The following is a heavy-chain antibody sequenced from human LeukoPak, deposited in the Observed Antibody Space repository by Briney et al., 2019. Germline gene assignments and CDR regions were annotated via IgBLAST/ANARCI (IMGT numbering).Heavy chain of an antibody. CDR1: GVTFSSNW. CDR3: TRDLGRSGYYWGAYYFDS. Sequence: GGSLRLSCVASGVTFSSNWMSWVRQAPGKGLEWVANINEGGRYTFYVDSGKGRFTISRDNAKNSLYLQMTSLRAADTAVYYWTRDLGRSGYYWGAYYFDSWGQGTLVTVSS. D-gene: IGHD3-22*01. V-gene: IGHV3-7*01. CDR2: INEGGRYT. J-gene: IGHJ4*02.